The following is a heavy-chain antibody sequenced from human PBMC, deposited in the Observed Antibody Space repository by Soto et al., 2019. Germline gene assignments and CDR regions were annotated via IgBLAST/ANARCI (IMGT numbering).Heavy chain of an antibody. V-gene: IGHV3-23*01. CDR3: AKHEGISTVTPFNF. CDR1: GFTFSSYA. J-gene: IGHJ4*02. Sequence: EVPVLESGGGLVQPGGSLRLSCAASGFTFSSYAMSWVRQAPGKGLEWVSGISGRGDGTYYVDSVKGRFTISRDNSKNTLYLQMSSLRAADTAVYFCAKHEGISTVTPFNFWGQGTLVTVSS. CDR2: ISGRGDGT. D-gene: IGHD4-17*01.